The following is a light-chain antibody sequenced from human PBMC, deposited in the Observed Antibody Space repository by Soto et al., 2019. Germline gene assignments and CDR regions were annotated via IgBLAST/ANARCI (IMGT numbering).Light chain of an antibody. J-gene: IGKJ4*01. Sequence: DMQMTQSPSSVSASVGDRVTITCRASQGITSWLAWYQQKPGKAPKLLIYRASNLQSGVPSRFSGSGSGTDFNLTISGLQPADFATYYCQQTTTFPFTFGGGTKAEIK. V-gene: IGKV1-12*01. CDR3: QQTTTFPFT. CDR1: QGITSW. CDR2: RAS.